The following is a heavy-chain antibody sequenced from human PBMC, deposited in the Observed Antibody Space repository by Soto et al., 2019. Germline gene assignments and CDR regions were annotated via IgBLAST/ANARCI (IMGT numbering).Heavy chain of an antibody. V-gene: IGHV3-11*01. D-gene: IGHD4-17*01. Sequence: GGSLRLSCAASGFTFSNYAMSWVRQAPGKGLEWVSYISSSGNTIYYADSVKGRFTISRDNAKNSLYLQMNSVRAEDTAVYYCARGNYGDYAFDIWGQGTMVTVSS. J-gene: IGHJ3*02. CDR2: ISSSGNTI. CDR1: GFTFSNYA. CDR3: ARGNYGDYAFDI.